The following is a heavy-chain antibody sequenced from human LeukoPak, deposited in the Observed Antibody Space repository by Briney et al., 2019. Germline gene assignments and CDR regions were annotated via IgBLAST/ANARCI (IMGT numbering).Heavy chain of an antibody. J-gene: IGHJ3*02. CDR3: ARPRDIVVVTADDAFDI. CDR2: INHSGST. Sequence: SETLSLTCTVSGGSISSSSYYWGWIRQPPGKGLEWIGEINHSGSTNYNPSLKSRVTISVDTSKNQFSLKLSSVTAADTAVYYCARPRDIVVVTADDAFDIWGQGTMVTVSS. D-gene: IGHD2-21*02. CDR1: GGSISSSSYY. V-gene: IGHV4-39*07.